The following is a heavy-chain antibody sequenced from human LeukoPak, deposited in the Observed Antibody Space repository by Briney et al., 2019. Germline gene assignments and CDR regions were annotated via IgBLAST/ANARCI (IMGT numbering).Heavy chain of an antibody. J-gene: IGHJ4*02. CDR1: GFTFSSYG. Sequence: GRSLRLSCAASGFTFSSYGMHWVRQAPSKGLEWVAIISHDGSNKDCVDSVKGRFTISRDNSKNTLYLQMNSLRAEDTAVYYCAKAISGSYSNFDYWGQGTLVTVSS. CDR3: AKAISGSYSNFDY. CDR2: ISHDGSNK. V-gene: IGHV3-30*18. D-gene: IGHD1-26*01.